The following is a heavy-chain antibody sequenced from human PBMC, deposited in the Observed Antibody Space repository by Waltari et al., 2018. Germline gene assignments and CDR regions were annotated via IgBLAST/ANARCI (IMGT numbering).Heavy chain of an antibody. D-gene: IGHD3-10*01. CDR3: ARGSADFVRFWDS. V-gene: IGHV3-7*03. J-gene: IGHJ4*02. CDR1: GFALRMYS. Sequence: DVYLAESGGGLVQPGGSLRLSCAASGFALRMYSMSWVRQAPGKGLEGVANIKFDGTGQYYLDSVPGRFTISRDNTKNSLYLQMDRLRDDDTAVYYCARGSADFVRFWDSWGQGTLVTVSS. CDR2: IKFDGTGQ.